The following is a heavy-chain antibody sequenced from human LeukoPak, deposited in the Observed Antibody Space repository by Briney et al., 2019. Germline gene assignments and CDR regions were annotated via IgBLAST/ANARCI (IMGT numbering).Heavy chain of an antibody. V-gene: IGHV3-7*03. D-gene: IGHD6-19*01. Sequence: GGSPRLSCAASGVTFRNYWMSWVRQAPGTGLEWVANIKQDGSDRNYVTSVRGRFTISRDNAESSLYLQMNSLRVEDTAVYYCVRNLAVAGTCFDSWGQGTLVTVSS. CDR1: GVTFRNYW. CDR3: VRNLAVAGTCFDS. J-gene: IGHJ4*02. CDR2: IKQDGSDR.